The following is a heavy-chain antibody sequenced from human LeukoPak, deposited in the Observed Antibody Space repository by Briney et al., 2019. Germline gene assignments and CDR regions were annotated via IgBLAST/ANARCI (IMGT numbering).Heavy chain of an antibody. V-gene: IGHV3-33*01. CDR1: GFTFSSYG. CDR3: ASSPLWFGEQYFDY. Sequence: PGRSLRLSCAASGFTFSSYGMHWVRQAPGKGLEWVAVIWCDGSNKYYADSVKGRFTISRDNSKNTLYLQMNSLRAEDTAVYYCASSPLWFGEQYFDYRGQGTLVTVSS. D-gene: IGHD3-10*01. J-gene: IGHJ4*02. CDR2: IWCDGSNK.